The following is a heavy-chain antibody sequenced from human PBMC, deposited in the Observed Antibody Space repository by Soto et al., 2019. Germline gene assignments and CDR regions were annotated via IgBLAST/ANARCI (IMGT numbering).Heavy chain of an antibody. Sequence: ASVKVSCKASGYTFTSYGISWVRQAPGRGLEWMGWISAYNGNTNYAQKLQGRVTMTTDTSTSTAYMELRSLRSDDTAVYYCAREGAYCSSTSCYFDYWGQGTLVTVSS. V-gene: IGHV1-18*01. J-gene: IGHJ4*02. CDR3: AREGAYCSSTSCYFDY. CDR1: GYTFTSYG. CDR2: ISAYNGNT. D-gene: IGHD2-2*01.